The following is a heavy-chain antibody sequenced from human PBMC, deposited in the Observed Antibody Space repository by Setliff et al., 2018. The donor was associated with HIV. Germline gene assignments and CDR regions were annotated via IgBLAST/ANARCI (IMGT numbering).Heavy chain of an antibody. D-gene: IGHD2-21*02. J-gene: IGHJ4*02. CDR2: ISHSGST. Sequence: PSQTLSLTCAVYGGSFSGYFCIWVRQPPGEGLEWIGEISHSGSTNYNPSLESRVTISIDTSNKRFSLQLSSVTAADTAIYYCAWGMTAIPEYWGQGTLVTVSS. CDR1: GGSFSGYF. V-gene: IGHV4-34*01. CDR3: AWGMTAIPEY.